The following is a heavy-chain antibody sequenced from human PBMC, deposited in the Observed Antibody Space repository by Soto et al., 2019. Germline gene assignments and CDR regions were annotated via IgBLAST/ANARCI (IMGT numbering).Heavy chain of an antibody. CDR3: ARDSKDYPGYEWRGDHFDY. V-gene: IGHV1-46*01. Sequence: ASVMVSCKASGYTSSSYYIYCVGQAHGQGLEWMGTINPKSGSTTYAQKYQGRVTVTRDTSTSTVYMQLSSLRSEDTAIYYRARDSKDYPGYEWRGDHFDYWG. D-gene: IGHD5-12*01. CDR1: GYTSSSYY. CDR2: INPKSGST. J-gene: IGHJ4*01.